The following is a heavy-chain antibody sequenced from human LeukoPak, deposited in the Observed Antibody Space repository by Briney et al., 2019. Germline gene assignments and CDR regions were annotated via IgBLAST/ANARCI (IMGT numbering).Heavy chain of an antibody. CDR2: ISGSGGST. V-gene: IGHV3-23*01. CDR1: GFTFSSYA. D-gene: IGHD6-19*01. CDR3: AKGTTGLAVAGSDY. Sequence: GGSLRPSCAASGFTFSSYAMSWVRQAPGKGLGWVSAISGSGGSTYYADSVKGRFTISRDNSKNTLYLQMNSLRAEDTAVYYCAKGTTGLAVAGSDYWGQGTLVTVSS. J-gene: IGHJ4*02.